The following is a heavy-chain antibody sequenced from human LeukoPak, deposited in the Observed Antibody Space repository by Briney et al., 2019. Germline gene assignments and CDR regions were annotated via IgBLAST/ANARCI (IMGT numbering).Heavy chain of an antibody. CDR1: GGSISSSNW. CDR3: GRVVVPAGTNYYYYGMDV. Sequence: SQTLSLTCAVSGGSISSSNWWSWVRQPPGKGLEWIGEIYHSGSTNYNPSLKSRVTISVDKSKNQFSLKLSSVTAAGTAVYYGGRVVVPAGTNYYYYGMDVWGEGTTVTVSS. D-gene: IGHD2-2*01. CDR2: IYHSGST. J-gene: IGHJ6*04. V-gene: IGHV4-4*02.